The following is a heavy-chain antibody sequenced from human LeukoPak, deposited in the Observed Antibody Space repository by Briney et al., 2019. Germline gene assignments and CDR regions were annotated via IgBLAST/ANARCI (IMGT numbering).Heavy chain of an antibody. CDR2: INTSGST. J-gene: IGHJ4*02. Sequence: SETLALTCAVYGGSFSGYYWSWIRQPPGKGLEWIEEINTSGSTNYNPSLKSRVTISVDTAKNQFSLKLSSVTAADTAVYYCARMYSSSWYVFDYWGQGTLVTVSS. V-gene: IGHV4-34*01. CDR3: ARMYSSSWYVFDY. CDR1: GGSFSGYY. D-gene: IGHD6-13*01.